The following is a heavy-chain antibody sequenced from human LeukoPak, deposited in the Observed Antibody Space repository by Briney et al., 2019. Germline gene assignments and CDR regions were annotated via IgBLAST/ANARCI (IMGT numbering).Heavy chain of an antibody. CDR3: AKGHTYGMI. D-gene: IGHD5-18*01. Sequence: GGSLRLSCAASGFTFSNYYMTWLRQTPGKGLEWISYISSSGDIMDCADSVKGRFTISRDNAKASLYLQMNSLGADDTAIYYCAKGHTYGMIWGQGTLVTVSS. CDR1: GFTFSNYY. CDR2: ISSSGDIM. V-gene: IGHV3-11*01. J-gene: IGHJ4*02.